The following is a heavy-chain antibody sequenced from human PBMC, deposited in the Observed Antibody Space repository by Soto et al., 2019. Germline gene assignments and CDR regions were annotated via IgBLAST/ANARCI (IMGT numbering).Heavy chain of an antibody. Sequence: EVQLVESGGGLVKPGGSLRLSCAASGFTFSSYSMNWVRQAPGKGLEWVSSISSSSSYIYYADSVKGRFTISRDNAKNSLYQQMNSLRAEDTAVYYCARKGQILEWLMPRYYYGMDVWGQGTTVTVSS. CDR3: ARKGQILEWLMPRYYYGMDV. J-gene: IGHJ6*02. CDR2: ISSSSSYI. CDR1: GFTFSSYS. D-gene: IGHD3-3*01. V-gene: IGHV3-21*01.